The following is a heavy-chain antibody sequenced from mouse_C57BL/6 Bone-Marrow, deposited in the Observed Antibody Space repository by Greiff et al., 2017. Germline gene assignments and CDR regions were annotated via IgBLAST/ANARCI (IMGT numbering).Heavy chain of an antibody. CDR3: AREGLLL. Sequence: DVKLVESGGGLVKPGGSLKLSCAASGFTFSSYAMSWVRQTPEKRLEWVATISDGGSYTYYPDNVKGRFTISRDNAKNNLYLQMSHLKSEDTAMYYCAREGLLLRAQGTLVTVSA. D-gene: IGHD1-1*01. J-gene: IGHJ3*01. V-gene: IGHV5-4*01. CDR2: ISDGGSYT. CDR1: GFTFSSYA.